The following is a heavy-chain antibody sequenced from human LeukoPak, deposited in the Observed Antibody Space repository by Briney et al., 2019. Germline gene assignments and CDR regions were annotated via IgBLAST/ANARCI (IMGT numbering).Heavy chain of an antibody. Sequence: ASVEVSCKASGYTFNNYNINWVRQATGQGLEWMGWMNPNSGNTGSTQKFQDRVTITRNTSISTAYMELSSLRSEDTAVYYCARGRPAGRDWYFDLWGRGTLVTVSS. CDR1: GYTFNNYN. D-gene: IGHD6-19*01. V-gene: IGHV1-8*03. J-gene: IGHJ2*01. CDR2: MNPNSGNT. CDR3: ARGRPAGRDWYFDL.